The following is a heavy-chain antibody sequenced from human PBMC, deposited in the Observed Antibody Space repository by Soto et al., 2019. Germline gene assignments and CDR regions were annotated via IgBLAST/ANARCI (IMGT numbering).Heavy chain of an antibody. V-gene: IGHV1-69*13. CDR3: ARESRYCSGGSCYFLPGIDY. D-gene: IGHD2-15*01. Sequence: SVKVACKASGGTFSSYAISWVLQAPGQGLEWMGGIIPIFGTANYAQKFQGRVTITADESTSTAYMELSSLRSEDTAVYYCARESRYCSGGSCYFLPGIDYWGQGTLVTVSS. CDR2: IIPIFGTA. CDR1: GGTFSSYA. J-gene: IGHJ4*02.